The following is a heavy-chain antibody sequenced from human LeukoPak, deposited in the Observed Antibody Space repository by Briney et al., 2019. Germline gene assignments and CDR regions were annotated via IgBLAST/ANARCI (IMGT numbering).Heavy chain of an antibody. V-gene: IGHV1-2*02. CDR2: INPDSGGT. Sequence: ASVKVSWKASGYTFTAYYMHWVRQAPGQGLEWMGWINPDSGGTSSPQKFQGRVTMTRDTSISTAYMELRRLTSDDTAVYYCARDLGDGYNSYAFDVWGQGTMVTVSS. CDR1: GYTFTAYY. D-gene: IGHD5-24*01. CDR3: ARDLGDGYNSYAFDV. J-gene: IGHJ3*01.